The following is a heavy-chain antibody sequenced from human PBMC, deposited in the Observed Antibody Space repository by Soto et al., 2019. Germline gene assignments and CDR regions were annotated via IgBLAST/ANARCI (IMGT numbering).Heavy chain of an antibody. CDR2: IIPFFGTP. D-gene: IGHD3-22*01. J-gene: IGHJ4*02. V-gene: IGHV1-69*06. CDR1: GGLFSSYP. Sequence: QEQLVQSGAEVKKPGSSVKVSCKASGGLFSSYPISWVRQVPGQGLEWIGGIIPFFGTPNYAQKFQGRVTITADTSTATSYMELSSLRSDDTAVYYCARDKGAYYSHLVYWGQGTLVTVSS. CDR3: ARDKGAYYSHLVY.